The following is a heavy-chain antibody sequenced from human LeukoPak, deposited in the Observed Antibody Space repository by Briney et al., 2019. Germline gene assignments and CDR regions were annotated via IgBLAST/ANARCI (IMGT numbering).Heavy chain of an antibody. CDR1: GFTFSNAW. V-gene: IGHV3-15*01. D-gene: IGHD3/OR15-3a*01. CDR2: IISKSDGGAT. J-gene: IGHJ4*02. Sequence: GGSLRLSCAASGFTFSNAWMSWVRQAPGKGLEWVGRIISKSDGGATDYAAPVKGRFTISRDDSKNTLYLQMNSLKTEDTAVYYCTTRVDWGWGEGTLVTVSS. CDR3: TTRVDWG.